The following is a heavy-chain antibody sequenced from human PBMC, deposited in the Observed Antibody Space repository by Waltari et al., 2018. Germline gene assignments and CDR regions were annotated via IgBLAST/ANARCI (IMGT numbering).Heavy chain of an antibody. Sequence: QVQLVQSGAEVKKPGASVKVSCKASGYTFTGYYMHWVRQAPGQGLEWMGGINPTGGGTNDAQKLKGRVTMTRDTSSSTAYMELSRLRSDDTAVDYCARALKGAYSSSINWFDPWGQGTLVTVSS. CDR3: ARALKGAYSSSINWFDP. CDR1: GYTFTGYY. CDR2: INPTGGGT. V-gene: IGHV1-2*02. J-gene: IGHJ5*02. D-gene: IGHD6-6*01.